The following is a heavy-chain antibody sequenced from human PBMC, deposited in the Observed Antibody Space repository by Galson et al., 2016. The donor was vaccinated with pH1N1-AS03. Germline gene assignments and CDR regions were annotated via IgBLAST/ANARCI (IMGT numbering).Heavy chain of an antibody. D-gene: IGHD4-23*01. CDR2: IKQDGSEN. CDR3: ARIKGGCNSDGFDI. CDR1: GFSFSTYA. J-gene: IGHJ3*02. Sequence: SLRLSCAASGFSFSTYAMTWVRQAPGKGLEWVANIKQDGSENYSLDSVKGRFTISRDNVENSVYLQLNSLKVEDTAMYYCARIKGGCNSDGFDIWGLGTKVIVSS. V-gene: IGHV3-7*01.